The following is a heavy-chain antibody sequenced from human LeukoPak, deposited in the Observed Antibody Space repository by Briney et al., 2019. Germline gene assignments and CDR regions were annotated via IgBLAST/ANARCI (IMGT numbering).Heavy chain of an antibody. V-gene: IGHV4-59*01. CDR1: GGSISSYY. Sequence: SETLSLTCTVSGGSISSYYWSWIRQPPGKGLEWIGYIYYSGSTNYNPSLKSRVTISVDTSKNQFSLKLSSVIAADTAVYYCARDRYDYSNWNWFDPWGQGTLVTVSS. D-gene: IGHD4-4*01. CDR2: IYYSGST. CDR3: ARDRYDYSNWNWFDP. J-gene: IGHJ5*02.